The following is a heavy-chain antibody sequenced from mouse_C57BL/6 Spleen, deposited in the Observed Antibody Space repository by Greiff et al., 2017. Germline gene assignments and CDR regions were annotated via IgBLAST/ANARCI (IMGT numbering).Heavy chain of an antibody. CDR2: IDPSDSYN. J-gene: IGHJ4*01. Sequence: QVQLQQPGAELVKPGASVKLSCKASGYTFTSYWMQWVKQRPGQGLEWIGEIDPSDSYNNYNQKFKGKATLTVATSSSTAYMQLSSLTSEDSAVYYCASMISYSMDYWGQGTSVTVSS. CDR1: GYTFTSYW. V-gene: IGHV1-50*01. D-gene: IGHD2-4*01. CDR3: ASMISYSMDY.